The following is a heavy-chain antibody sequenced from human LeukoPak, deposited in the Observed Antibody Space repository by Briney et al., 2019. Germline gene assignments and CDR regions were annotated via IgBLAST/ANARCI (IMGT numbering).Heavy chain of an antibody. CDR3: ARGGGMGHYYYYMDV. V-gene: IGHV4-59*01. CDR1: GGSITSYY. Sequence: NPSETLSLTCTVSGGSITSYYWSWIRQPPGKGLEWIGYIYYSGSTNYNPSLKSRVTISVDTSKNQFSLKLTSVTAADTAVYYCARGGGMGHYYYYMDVWGKGTTVTISS. CDR2: IYYSGST. D-gene: IGHD5-24*01. J-gene: IGHJ6*03.